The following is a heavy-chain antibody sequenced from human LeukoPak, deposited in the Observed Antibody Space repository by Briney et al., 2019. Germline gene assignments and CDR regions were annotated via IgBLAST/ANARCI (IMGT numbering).Heavy chain of an antibody. V-gene: IGHV1-8*01. J-gene: IGHJ6*02. CDR2: MNPNSGNT. Sequence: ASVKVSCKASGYTFTSYDINWVRQATGQELEWMGWMNPNSGNTGYAQKFQGRVTMTRNTSISTAYMELSSLRSEDTAVYYCARGPGYSYGRYYYYYYGMDVWGQGTTVTVSS. CDR3: ARGPGYSYGRYYYYYYGMDV. D-gene: IGHD5-18*01. CDR1: GYTFTSYD.